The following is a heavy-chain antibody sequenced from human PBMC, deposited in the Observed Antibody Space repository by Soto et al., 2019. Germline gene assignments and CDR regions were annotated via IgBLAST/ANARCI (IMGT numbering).Heavy chain of an antibody. D-gene: IGHD3-10*01. CDR2: IYYSGST. CDR3: ARGSLFHYYYYGMDV. CDR1: GGSISSYY. J-gene: IGHJ6*02. Sequence: SETLSLTCTVSGGSISSYYWSWIRQPPGKGLEWIGYIYYSGSTNYNPSLKSRVTISVDTSKNQFSLKLSSVTAADTAVYYCARGSLFHYYYYGMDVWGQGTTVTVSS. V-gene: IGHV4-59*01.